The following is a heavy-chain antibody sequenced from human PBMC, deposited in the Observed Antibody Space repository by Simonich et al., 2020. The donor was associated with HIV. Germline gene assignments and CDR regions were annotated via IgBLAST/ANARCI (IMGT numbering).Heavy chain of an antibody. CDR3: ARGRRYSSSWSFDY. CDR2: IIPVFEKS. D-gene: IGHD6-13*01. V-gene: IGHV1-69*13. J-gene: IGHJ4*02. Sequence: QVQLVQSGAEVKKPGSSVKVSCKASGGTFSSYAVSWVRQAPGQGLEWMGGIIPVFEKSNYAQKFQGRVTITADESTSTAYMELSSMRSEDTAVYYCARGRRYSSSWSFDYWGQGTLVTVSS. CDR1: GGTFSSYA.